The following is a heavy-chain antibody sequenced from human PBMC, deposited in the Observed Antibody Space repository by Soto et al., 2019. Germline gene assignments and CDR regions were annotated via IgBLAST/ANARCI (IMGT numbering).Heavy chain of an antibody. CDR3: ARESGGATATLDYYYFYRDV. D-gene: IGHD1-26*01. Sequence: QVQLVQSGAEVKKPGASVTVSCKASGYRFSDYYLHWVRQAPGQGPEWMGWMNPNSGDTKYAQKLKGRFTMTRDTSVRTAFMELNWLKSDDTAVYYCARESGGATATLDYYYFYRDVGGIGTTVTVSS. CDR2: MNPNSGDT. V-gene: IGHV1-2*02. J-gene: IGHJ6*03. CDR1: GYRFSDYY.